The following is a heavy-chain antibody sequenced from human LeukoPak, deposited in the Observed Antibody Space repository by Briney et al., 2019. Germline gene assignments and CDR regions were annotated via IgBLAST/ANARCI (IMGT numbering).Heavy chain of an antibody. CDR3: ARGYCSGGSCYEFSDY. CDR1: GYTFTGYY. CDR2: INPNSGGT. V-gene: IGHV1-2*02. Sequence: ASVKVSCKASGYTFTGYYMHWVRQAPGQGLKWMGWINPNSGGTNYAQKFQGRVTMTRDTSISTAYMELSRLRSDDTAVYYCARGYCSGGSCYEFSDYWGQGTLVTVSS. J-gene: IGHJ4*02. D-gene: IGHD2-15*01.